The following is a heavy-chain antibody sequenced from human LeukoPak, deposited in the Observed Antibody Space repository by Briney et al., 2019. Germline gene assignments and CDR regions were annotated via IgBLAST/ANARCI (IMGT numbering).Heavy chain of an antibody. V-gene: IGHV3-13*04. CDR2: IGAAGDT. J-gene: IGHJ3*02. CDR3: ARGHGIWSGSRLADAFDI. D-gene: IGHD3-3*01. CDR1: GITLSRYD. Sequence: GGSLRLSCAASGITLSRYDMHWVRQTTGEGLVWISAIGAAGDTYYSDSVKGRFTISTENARNSLYLQMNSLRAGDTAVYFCARGHGIWSGSRLADAFDIWGQGTMVTVSS.